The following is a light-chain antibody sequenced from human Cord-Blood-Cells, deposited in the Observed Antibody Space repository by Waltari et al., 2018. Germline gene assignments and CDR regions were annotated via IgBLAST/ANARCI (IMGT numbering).Light chain of an antibody. CDR2: KDS. J-gene: IGLJ3*02. CDR3: YSAADNNLV. Sequence: SYELTPPSSVSVSPGQTARITCPGDVRAHKYHRGFQQKPGQAAVLGIYKDSELPSWIAERLSGSSSGTTCTLTVLGAQVECEADYYCYSAADNNLVFGGGTKLTVL. CDR1: VRAHKY. V-gene: IGLV3-27*01.